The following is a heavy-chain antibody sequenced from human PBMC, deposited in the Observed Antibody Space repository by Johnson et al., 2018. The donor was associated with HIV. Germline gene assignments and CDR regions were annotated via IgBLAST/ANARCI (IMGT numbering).Heavy chain of an antibody. Sequence: MLLVESGGGLVQPGGSLRLSCAASGFTFSSYAMSWVRQAPGKGLAWVAGISGSGDTTYYADSVKGRFTISRDNSKNMLYLQMKSLKAEDTSVYDCAKDIYGYDAFDIWGQGTMVTVSS. V-gene: IGHV3-23*04. J-gene: IGHJ3*02. CDR1: GFTFSSYA. CDR2: ISGSGDTT. D-gene: IGHD5-24*01. CDR3: AKDIYGYDAFDI.